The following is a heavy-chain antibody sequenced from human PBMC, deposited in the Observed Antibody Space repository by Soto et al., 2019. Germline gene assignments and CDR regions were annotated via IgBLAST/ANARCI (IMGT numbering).Heavy chain of an antibody. CDR3: AKGGSWDLDY. V-gene: IGHV3-7*01. CDR2: IKEDGSET. J-gene: IGHJ4*02. CDR1: GFTFKNYW. D-gene: IGHD1-26*01. Sequence: EVQLVESGGGLVQPGGSLRLSCAASGFTFKNYWMSWLRQAPGKGLEWAANIKEDGSETYYVDSVKGRFTISRDNAKNSLYLQMNSLRAEDTAGYYCAKGGSWDLDYWGQGALVTVSS.